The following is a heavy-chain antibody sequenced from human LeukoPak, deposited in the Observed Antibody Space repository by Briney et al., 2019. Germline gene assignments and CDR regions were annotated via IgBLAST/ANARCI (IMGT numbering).Heavy chain of an antibody. J-gene: IGHJ4*02. D-gene: IGHD1-26*01. CDR1: GFTFSSYA. Sequence: GGSLRLSCAASGFTFSSYAMTWVRQAPGTGLQWVSAISGTGDTTYYADSVKGRFTISRDNSKNTLYLQMNSLRAEDTAIYYCAKDAQGASRSRGYFDYWGQGTLVTASS. CDR3: AKDAQGASRSRGYFDY. V-gene: IGHV3-23*01. CDR2: ISGTGDTT.